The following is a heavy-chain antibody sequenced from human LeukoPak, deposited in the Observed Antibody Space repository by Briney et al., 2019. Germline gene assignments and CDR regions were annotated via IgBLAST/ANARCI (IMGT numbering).Heavy chain of an antibody. CDR1: GSISSYY. J-gene: IGHJ3*01. V-gene: IGHV4-4*09. CDR2: IYTSGTT. CDR3: ARQKCTSASCLTKNAFDV. Sequence: SETLSLTCTVSGSISSYYWSRIRPPPGKGLEWIGYIYTSGTTNYNPSLKSRVTISVDTSKNQFSLDLSSVTAADSAVYYCARQKCTSASCLTKNAFDVWGQGTMVTVSS. D-gene: IGHD2-2*01.